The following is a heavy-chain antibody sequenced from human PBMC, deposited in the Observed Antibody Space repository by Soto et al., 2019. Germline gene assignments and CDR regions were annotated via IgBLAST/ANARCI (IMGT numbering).Heavy chain of an antibody. Sequence: SSETLSLTCTVSGGSISNYYWTWIRQPAGKGLEWIGRIYSSGATNYNPSLKSRLTMSVHTSKNQFSLKLSSVTAADTAVYYCARTMPYAYYWFDPWGQGTLVTVSS. CDR2: IYSSGAT. D-gene: IGHD1-26*01. CDR1: GGSISNYY. J-gene: IGHJ5*02. CDR3: ARTMPYAYYWFDP. V-gene: IGHV4-4*07.